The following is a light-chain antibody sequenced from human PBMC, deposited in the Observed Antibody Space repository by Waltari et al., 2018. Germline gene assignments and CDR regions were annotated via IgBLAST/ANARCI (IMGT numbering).Light chain of an antibody. CDR3: AAWDDSLNGLR. V-gene: IGLV1-44*01. CDR1: SSNIGRNI. J-gene: IGLJ3*02. CDR2: RNN. Sequence: QSVLTQPPSASGTPGQRVTISCSGSSSNIGRNIVTWFQHVPGTAPKLLIYRNNQRPSGVSDRFSGSKSGTSASLAISGLQSEDESDYYCAAWDDSLNGLRFGGGTKLTVL.